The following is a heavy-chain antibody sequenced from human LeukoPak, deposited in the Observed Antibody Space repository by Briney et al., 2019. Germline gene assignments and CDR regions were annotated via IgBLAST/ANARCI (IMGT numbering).Heavy chain of an antibody. D-gene: IGHD1-26*01. CDR2: IGIDVRDS. V-gene: IGHV3-23*01. CDR3: TRRVGGTPDY. J-gene: IGHJ4*02. CDR1: GFTFSNYV. Sequence: PGGSLRLSCAASGFTFSNYVMTWVRQAPGKGLEWVSAIGIDVRDSDYADSVKGRFTISRDNSKNTVNLQMNSLRAEDTGLYYCTRRVGGTPDYWGLGTLVTVSS.